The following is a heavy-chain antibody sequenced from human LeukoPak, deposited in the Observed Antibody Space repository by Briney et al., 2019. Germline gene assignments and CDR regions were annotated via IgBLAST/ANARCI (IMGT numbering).Heavy chain of an antibody. CDR1: GFTFSTYA. J-gene: IGHJ4*02. CDR2: IWYDGSNK. D-gene: IGHD6-19*01. Sequence: PGRSLRLSCAASGFTFSTYAMHWVRQAPGKGLEWVALIWYDGSNKYYADSVKGRFTISRDNSKNTLYLQMSSLRAEDTAIYYCAKTRSHYSTGDSFDYWGQETLVTVSS. V-gene: IGHV3-33*06. CDR3: AKTRSHYSTGDSFDY.